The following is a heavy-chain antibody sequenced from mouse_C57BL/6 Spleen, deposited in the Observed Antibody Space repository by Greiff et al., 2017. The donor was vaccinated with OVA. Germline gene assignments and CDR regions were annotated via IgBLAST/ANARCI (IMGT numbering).Heavy chain of an antibody. J-gene: IGHJ3*01. Sequence: VHLVESGAELVRPGASVTLSCKASGYTFTDYEMHWVKQTPVHGLEWIGAIDPETGGTAYNQKFKGKAILTADKSSSTAYMELRSLTSEDSAVYYCTRESLYDYGRPFAYWGQGTLVTVSA. CDR3: TRESLYDYGRPFAY. V-gene: IGHV1-15*01. CDR2: IDPETGGT. CDR1: GYTFTDYE. D-gene: IGHD2-4*01.